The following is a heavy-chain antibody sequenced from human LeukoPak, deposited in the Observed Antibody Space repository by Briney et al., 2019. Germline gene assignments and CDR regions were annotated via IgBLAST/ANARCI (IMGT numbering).Heavy chain of an antibody. D-gene: IGHD5-18*01. Sequence: SQTLSLTCAISGDSVSSNIGAWNWIRQSPSRGLEWLGRTYYRSKWYNDYAVSVKSRININSDTTKNQFSLQLTSVTPEDTAVYYCARGDSTGYSYGLYYFDYWGQGTLVTVSS. V-gene: IGHV6-1*01. CDR2: TYYRSKWYN. J-gene: IGHJ4*02. CDR3: ARGDSTGYSYGLYYFDY. CDR1: GDSVSSNIGA.